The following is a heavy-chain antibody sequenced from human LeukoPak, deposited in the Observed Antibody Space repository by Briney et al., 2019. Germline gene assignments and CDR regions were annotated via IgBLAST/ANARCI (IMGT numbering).Heavy chain of an antibody. D-gene: IGHD6-13*01. V-gene: IGHV3-30*03. CDR3: ARDSSSWYRKLNRYYYHGMDV. J-gene: IGHJ6*02. CDR1: GFTFSSYG. Sequence: GGSLRLSCAASGFTFSSYGMHWVRQAPGKGLEWVAVISYDGSNKYYADSVKGRFTISRDNSKNTLYLQMNSLRAEDTAVYYCARDSSSWYRKLNRYYYHGMDVWGQGTTVTVSS. CDR2: ISYDGSNK.